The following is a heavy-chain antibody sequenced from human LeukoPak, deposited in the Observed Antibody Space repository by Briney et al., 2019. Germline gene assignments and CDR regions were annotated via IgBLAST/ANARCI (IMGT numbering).Heavy chain of an antibody. CDR1: GFTLSSYW. J-gene: IGHJ3*02. D-gene: IGHD3-10*01. Sequence: GGSLRLSCAASGFTLSSYWMSWVRQAPGKGLEWVANIKEDGSEKYSVDSVEGRFTISRDNAKNSLYLHMNSLTAEDTAMYYCARDWVEGVPFDAFDIWGQGTMVSVSS. CDR2: IKEDGSEK. V-gene: IGHV3-7*01. CDR3: ARDWVEGVPFDAFDI.